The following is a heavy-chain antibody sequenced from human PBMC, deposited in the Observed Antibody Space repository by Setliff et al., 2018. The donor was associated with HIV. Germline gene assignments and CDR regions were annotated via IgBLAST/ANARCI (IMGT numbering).Heavy chain of an antibody. Sequence: SETLSLTCALYGASLSGYYCTWLRQPPGKGLEWIGDIDHSGSMNYNPSLKSRATMSLDTSKNQFSPKLRSVTAADTAVYYCARLWAVTGNYPFYFDHWGLGTLVTVSS. D-gene: IGHD1-7*01. V-gene: IGHV4-34*01. CDR3: ARLWAVTGNYPFYFDH. CDR1: GASLSGYY. J-gene: IGHJ4*02. CDR2: IDHSGSM.